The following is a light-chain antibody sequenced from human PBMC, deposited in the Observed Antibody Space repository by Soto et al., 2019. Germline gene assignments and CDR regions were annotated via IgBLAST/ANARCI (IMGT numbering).Light chain of an antibody. V-gene: IGKV3-15*01. J-gene: IGKJ1*01. CDR3: QQFNDWPRT. CDR1: QSVTSN. Sequence: EIVMTQSPVTLSVSPGERATLSCRASQSVTSNLAWYQQKPGQAPRLLIYGATNRATGIPARFSGSGSGTEFTLTISNLQSEDFAIYYCQQFNDWPRTFGQGTKVEIK. CDR2: GAT.